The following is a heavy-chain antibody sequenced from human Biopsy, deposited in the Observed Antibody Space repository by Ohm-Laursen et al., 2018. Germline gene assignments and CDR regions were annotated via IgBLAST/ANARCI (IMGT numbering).Heavy chain of an antibody. CDR2: VYHSGTT. D-gene: IGHD5-24*01. J-gene: IGHJ4*02. CDR1: GGSISSGSNY. CDR3: ARHDGNGPFALDS. Sequence: GTLSLTCTVSGGSISSGSNYWAWIRQPPGKGLEWIGSVYHSGTTYYSPSLKSRVTISVDTSKNRLSLKVTSVTAADTAAYYCARHDGNGPFALDSWGQGTLVTVSS. V-gene: IGHV4-39*01.